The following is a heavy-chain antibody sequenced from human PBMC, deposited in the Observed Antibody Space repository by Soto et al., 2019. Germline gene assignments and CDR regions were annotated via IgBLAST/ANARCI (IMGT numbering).Heavy chain of an antibody. CDR2: ISWDGGST. D-gene: IGHD6-13*01. V-gene: IGHV3-43*01. J-gene: IGHJ6*02. CDR3: AKERDIAAAGNYYGMDV. CDR1: GFTIGGAW. Sequence: GGSLRLSCAASGFTIGGAWMSWVRQAPGKGLEWVSLISWDGGSTYYADSVKGRFTISRDNSKNSLYLQVNSLRTEDTALYYCAKERDIAAAGNYYGMDVWGQGTTVTVSS.